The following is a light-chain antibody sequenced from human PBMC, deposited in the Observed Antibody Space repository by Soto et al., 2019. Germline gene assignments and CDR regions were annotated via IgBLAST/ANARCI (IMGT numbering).Light chain of an antibody. J-gene: IGKJ1*01. V-gene: IGKV3D-20*01. CDR1: QSVTCNY. Sequence: EIALTQSPATLSLFPGEGATLSGGARQSVTCNYLAWYQQKPGLAPRLLIYGASSRATGIPDRFSASGSGTEFTLTISGLQSEDFAIYYCQQYSNWAPWTFGPGTKLDI. CDR3: QQYSNWAPWT. CDR2: GAS.